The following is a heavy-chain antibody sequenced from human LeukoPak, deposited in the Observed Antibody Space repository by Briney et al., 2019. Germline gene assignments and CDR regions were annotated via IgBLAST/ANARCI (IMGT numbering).Heavy chain of an antibody. CDR2: IYSGGST. V-gene: IGHV3-66*02. D-gene: IGHD1-26*01. Sequence: GGSLRLSCAASGFPVSSNYMSWVRQAPGKGLEWVSVIYSGGSTYYADSVKGRFTISRDNSKNTLYLQMNSLRAEDTAVYYCARSGDIVGATTLDYWGQGTLVTVSS. J-gene: IGHJ4*02. CDR1: GFPVSSNY. CDR3: ARSGDIVGATTLDY.